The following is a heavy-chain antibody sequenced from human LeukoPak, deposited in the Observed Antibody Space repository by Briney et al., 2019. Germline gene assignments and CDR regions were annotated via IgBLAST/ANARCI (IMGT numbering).Heavy chain of an antibody. Sequence: PGRSLRLSCAASGLTFSSYAMHWVRQSPGKGLEWVALISYDGSNKYYVDSVKGRFTISRDNSKNTLYLQMNSLRGEDTAVYYCARGLGGYNPHFDFWGQGTLVSLSS. D-gene: IGHD5-24*01. CDR1: GLTFSSYA. CDR2: ISYDGSNK. J-gene: IGHJ4*02. V-gene: IGHV3-30-3*01. CDR3: ARGLGGYNPHFDF.